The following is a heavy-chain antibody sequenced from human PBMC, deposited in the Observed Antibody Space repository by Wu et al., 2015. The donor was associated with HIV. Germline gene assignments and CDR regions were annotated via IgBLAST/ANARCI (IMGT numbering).Heavy chain of an antibody. J-gene: IGHJ5*02. CDR2: INPSGGST. D-gene: IGHD3-10*01. Sequence: QVQLVQSGAEVKKPGASVKVSCKASGYTFTSYYMHWVRQAPGQGLEWMGIINPSGGSTSYAQKFQGRVTMTRDTSTSTVYMELSSLRSEDTAVYYCAREEKHSLTMVRAPGGWFDPWGQGNPGHRSPQ. CDR1: GYTFTSYY. CDR3: AREEKHSLTMVRAPGGWFDP. V-gene: IGHV1-46*01.